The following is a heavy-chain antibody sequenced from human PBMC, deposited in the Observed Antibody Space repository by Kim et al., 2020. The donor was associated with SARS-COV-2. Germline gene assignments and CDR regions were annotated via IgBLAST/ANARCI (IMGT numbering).Heavy chain of an antibody. CDR1: GFASSSYW. D-gene: IGHD4-4*01. CDR2: INNDGTST. CDR3: ARGNSHAFDM. J-gene: IGHJ3*02. Sequence: GGSRRLSCEASGFASSSYWMHWVRQPPGKGLVWVSRINNDGTSTTNADSVKGRFTISRDNAKNTLYLQMNSLRADDTAVYYCARGNSHAFDMWGQGTMVTVSS. V-gene: IGHV3-74*01.